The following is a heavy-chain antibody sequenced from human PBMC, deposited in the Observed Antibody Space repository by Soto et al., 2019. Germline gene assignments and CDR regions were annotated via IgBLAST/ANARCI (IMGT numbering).Heavy chain of an antibody. Sequence: QVQLVQSGAEVKKPGSSVKVSCKASGGSLSNYGISWVRQAPGQGLELIGGSITVFGTANYAQKFQGRVTITADESTSIVYMDVPSLRSEDTAVYYCARGDATKIVVTTYYAMDVWGQGTTVTVSS. CDR2: SITVFGTA. CDR1: GGSLSNYG. J-gene: IGHJ6*02. D-gene: IGHD3-9*01. V-gene: IGHV1-69*12. CDR3: ARGDATKIVVTTYYAMDV.